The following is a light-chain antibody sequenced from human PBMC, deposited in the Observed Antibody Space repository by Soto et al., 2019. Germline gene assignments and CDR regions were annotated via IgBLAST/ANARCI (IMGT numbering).Light chain of an antibody. CDR2: GAS. V-gene: IGKV4-1*01. Sequence: DIVMTQSPDSLAVSLGERAAINCKSSQSLLYSANNKNYLAWYQQKPGQPPKLLIYGASTRESGVPDRFSGGGSGTDFTLTSXXLXAEXXAVXXXXXXYNTPQTFGQGTKVEVK. CDR3: XXXYNTPQT. J-gene: IGKJ1*01. CDR1: QSLLYSANNKNY.